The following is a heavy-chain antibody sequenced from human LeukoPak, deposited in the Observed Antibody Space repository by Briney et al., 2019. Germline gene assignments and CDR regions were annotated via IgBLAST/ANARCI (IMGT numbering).Heavy chain of an antibody. J-gene: IGHJ4*02. V-gene: IGHV3-11*01. CDR1: GFTFSDSY. CDR2: ISNSGSSI. CDR3: ARDDYGSGSWNDY. D-gene: IGHD3-10*01. Sequence: GSLRLSCAASGFTFSDSYMTWIRQAPGKGLEWVSYISNSGSSIYYADSVKGRFTTSRDNAKSSLYLQMNSLRAEDTALYYCARDDYGSGSWNDYWGQGTLVTVSS.